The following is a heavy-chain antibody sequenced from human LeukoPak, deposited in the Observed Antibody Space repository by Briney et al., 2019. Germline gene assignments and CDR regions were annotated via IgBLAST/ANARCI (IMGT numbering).Heavy chain of an antibody. Sequence: ASVKVSCKASGYTFTGYYMHWVRQAPGQGLEWMGWINPNSGGTNYAQKFQGRVTMTRDTSISTAYMELSRLRSDDTAVYYCARDIVSRYGSGSYHKAVIDYWGQGTLVTVSS. J-gene: IGHJ4*02. CDR3: ARDIVSRYGSGSYHKAVIDY. CDR1: GYTFTGYY. D-gene: IGHD3-10*01. CDR2: INPNSGGT. V-gene: IGHV1-2*02.